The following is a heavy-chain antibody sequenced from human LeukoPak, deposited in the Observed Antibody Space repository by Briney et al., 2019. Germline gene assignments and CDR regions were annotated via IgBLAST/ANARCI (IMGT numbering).Heavy chain of an antibody. J-gene: IGHJ4*02. Sequence: SDTLSLTCAVSGDSISCCYWTWIRQSAGRGLEWTGRVFVTGTTNYNPSLQGRVAMSVDRSKSQFSLRLSSVTAADTAVYYCVRQGYNYGAFNAWGQGTLVTVSS. D-gene: IGHD5-18*01. CDR3: VRQGYNYGAFNA. CDR2: VFVTGTT. CDR1: GDSISCCY. V-gene: IGHV4-4*07.